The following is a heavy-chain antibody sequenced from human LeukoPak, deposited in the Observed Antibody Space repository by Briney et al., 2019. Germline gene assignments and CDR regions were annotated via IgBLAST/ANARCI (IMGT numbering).Heavy chain of an antibody. V-gene: IGHV4-59*01. CDR1: GGSISSYY. CDR3: ARDGSYGGLDY. D-gene: IGHD1-26*01. CDR2: IYYSGST. Sequence: SETLSLTCTVSGGSISSYYWSWIRQPPGKGLEWIGYIYYSGSTNYNPSLKSRVTISVDTSKNQFSLKLSSVTAADTAVYYCARDGSYGGLDYWGQGTLVTVSS. J-gene: IGHJ4*02.